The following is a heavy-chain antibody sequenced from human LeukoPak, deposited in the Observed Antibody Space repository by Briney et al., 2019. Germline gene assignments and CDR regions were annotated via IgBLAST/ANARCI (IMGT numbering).Heavy chain of an antibody. CDR1: GFTFSSYE. CDR2: ISSSGSTI. J-gene: IGHJ3*02. D-gene: IGHD3-22*01. Sequence: GGSLRLSCAASGFTFSSYEMNWVRQAPGKGLEWVSYISSSGSTIYYADSVKGRFTISRDSSKNTLYLQMNSLRAEDTAVYYCANDGAYYDINTYAFDIWGQGTMVTVSS. CDR3: ANDGAYYDINTYAFDI. V-gene: IGHV3-48*03.